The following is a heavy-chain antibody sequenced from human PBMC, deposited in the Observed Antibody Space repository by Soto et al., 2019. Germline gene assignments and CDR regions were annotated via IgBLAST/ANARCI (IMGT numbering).Heavy chain of an antibody. CDR3: ATGGDSSGFQTYSYYGMDV. D-gene: IGHD3-22*01. J-gene: IGHJ6*02. CDR2: ITSRSTYI. Sequence: GSLRLSCGASGFTFSSYILNWVRQAPGKGLEWVSSITSRSTYIYYADSVKGRFTIARDDAKNSLYLQMNSLRAEDTAVYYCATGGDSSGFQTYSYYGMDVWGQGTTVTVSS. V-gene: IGHV3-21*01. CDR1: GFTFSSYI.